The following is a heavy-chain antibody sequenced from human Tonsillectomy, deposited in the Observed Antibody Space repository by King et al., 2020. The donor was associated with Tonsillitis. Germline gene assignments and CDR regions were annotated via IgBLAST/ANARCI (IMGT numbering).Heavy chain of an antibody. V-gene: IGHV1-18*01. CDR1: GYTFTSYG. CDR2: NSPYNGYT. J-gene: IGHJ4*02. D-gene: IGHD6-13*01. Sequence: QLVQSGAEVKKPGASVKVFCKASGYTFTSYGVSWVRQAPGQGLEWMGWNSPYNGYTNYAQKVQGRVTMTTDTSTTQAYMELRSLRSDDTAVYYCARDVGAAAGTSPGYWGQGTLVTVSS. CDR3: ARDVGAAAGTSPGY.